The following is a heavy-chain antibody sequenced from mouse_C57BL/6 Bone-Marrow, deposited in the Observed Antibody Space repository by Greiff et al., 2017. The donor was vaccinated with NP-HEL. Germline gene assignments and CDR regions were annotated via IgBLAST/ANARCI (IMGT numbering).Heavy chain of an antibody. J-gene: IGHJ4*01. CDR3: ARGTTVVAHYYAMDY. Sequence: VQLQQPGAELVKPGASVKLSCKASGYTFTSYWMHWVKQRPGQGLEWIGMIHPNSGSTNYNEKFKSKATLTVDKSSSTAYMQLSSLTSEYSAVYYCARGTTVVAHYYAMDYWGQGTSVTVSS. CDR2: IHPNSGST. CDR1: GYTFTSYW. V-gene: IGHV1-64*01. D-gene: IGHD1-1*01.